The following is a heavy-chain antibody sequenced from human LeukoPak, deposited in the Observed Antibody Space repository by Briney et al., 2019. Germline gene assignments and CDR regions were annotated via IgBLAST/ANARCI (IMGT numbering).Heavy chain of an antibody. Sequence: GGSLRLPCAASGFTFSSYWMSWVRQAPGKGLEWVANIKQDGSEKYYVDSVKGRFTISRDNAKNSLYLQMNSLRAEDTALYYCAKARGGPGDSSGWYYYFDYWGQGTLVTVSS. J-gene: IGHJ4*02. CDR1: GFTFSSYW. CDR3: AKARGGPGDSSGWYYYFDY. D-gene: IGHD6-19*01. CDR2: IKQDGSEK. V-gene: IGHV3-7*03.